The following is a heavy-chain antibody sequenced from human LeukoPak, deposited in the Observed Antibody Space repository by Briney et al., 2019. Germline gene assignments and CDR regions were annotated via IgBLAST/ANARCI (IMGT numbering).Heavy chain of an antibody. CDR2: INQGGSEK. V-gene: IGHV3-7*01. J-gene: IGHJ3*01. CDR1: GFTFTTSW. CDR3: ARGFDGANAFDL. Sequence: PGGSLRLSCAASGFTFTTSWMNWVRQAPGKGLEWVANINQGGSEKYYVDSVKGRFTVSRDNAKDSLYLQMNSLRAEDTAVYYCARGFDGANAFDLWGQGTMVTVSS.